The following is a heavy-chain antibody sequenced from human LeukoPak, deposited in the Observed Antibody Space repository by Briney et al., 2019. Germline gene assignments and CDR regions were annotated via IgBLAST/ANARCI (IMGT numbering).Heavy chain of an antibody. CDR1: GFTFDDYG. CDR2: INWNGGST. D-gene: IGHD3-22*01. Sequence: GESLGLSCAASGFTFDDYGMSWVRQAPGKGLEWVSGINWNGGSTGYADSVKGRFTISRDNAKNSLYLQMNSLRAEDTALYYCAREPRGYYYDSSAADYWGQGTLVTVSS. CDR3: AREPRGYYYDSSAADY. J-gene: IGHJ4*02. V-gene: IGHV3-20*04.